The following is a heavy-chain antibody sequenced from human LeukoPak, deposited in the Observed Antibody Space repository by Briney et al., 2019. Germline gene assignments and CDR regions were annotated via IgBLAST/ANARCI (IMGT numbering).Heavy chain of an antibody. CDR3: AKEGGPSYYDSSGYYYGGANDAFDI. V-gene: IGHV3-23*01. CDR2: ISGSGGST. Sequence: GGSLRLSCAASGFTFSSYWMSWVRQAPGKGLEWVSAISGSGGSTYYADSVKGRFTISRDNSKNTLYLQMNSLRAEDTAVYYCAKEGGPSYYDSSGYYYGGANDAFDIWGQGTMVTVSS. CDR1: GFTFSSYW. D-gene: IGHD3-22*01. J-gene: IGHJ3*02.